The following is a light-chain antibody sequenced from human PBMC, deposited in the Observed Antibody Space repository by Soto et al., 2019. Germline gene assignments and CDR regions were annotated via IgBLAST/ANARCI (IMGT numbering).Light chain of an antibody. Sequence: EIVMTQSPATLSVSPGERATLSCRASQSVSSNLAWYQQKRGQAPRLLIYGASTRATGIPARFSGSGSGTEFTLTISSLQSEDFAVYYYQQYDNRPFTFGTGTKVDIK. V-gene: IGKV3-15*01. CDR1: QSVSSN. J-gene: IGKJ3*01. CDR3: QQYDNRPFT. CDR2: GAS.